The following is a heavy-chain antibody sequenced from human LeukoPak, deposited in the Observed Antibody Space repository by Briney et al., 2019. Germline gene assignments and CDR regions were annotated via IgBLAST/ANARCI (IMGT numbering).Heavy chain of an antibody. V-gene: IGHV4-30-2*01. J-gene: IGHJ2*01. CDR3: ARDAPYGGNSWYFDL. D-gene: IGHD4-23*01. CDR2: IYHSGST. CDR1: GGSISSGGYS. Sequence: SETLSLTCAASGGSISSGGYSWSWIRQPPGKGLEWIGYIYHSGSTYYNPSLKSRVTISVDRSKNQFSLKLSSVTAADTAVYYCARDAPYGGNSWYFDLWGRGTLVTVSS.